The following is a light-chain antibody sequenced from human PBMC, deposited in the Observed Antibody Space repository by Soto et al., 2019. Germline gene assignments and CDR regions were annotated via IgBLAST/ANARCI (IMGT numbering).Light chain of an antibody. J-gene: IGKJ4*01. CDR2: GAS. V-gene: IGKV3-15*01. CDR3: QQYNNWPPLT. Sequence: EIVMTQSPSTVSVSPGERATLSCRASQSVSSNLAWYQQKPGQAPRLLIYGASTRATGIPARFSGSGSGTEFTLTISSLQSEDFAVYYCQQYNNWPPLTVGGGTKVDIK. CDR1: QSVSSN.